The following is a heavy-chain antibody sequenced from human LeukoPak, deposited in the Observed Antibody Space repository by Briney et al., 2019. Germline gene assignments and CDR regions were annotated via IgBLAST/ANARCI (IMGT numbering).Heavy chain of an antibody. D-gene: IGHD1-26*01. V-gene: IGHV1-69*04. Sequence: SVKVSRKASGGTFSSYAISWVRQAPGQGLEWMGRIIPILGIANYAQKFQGRVTITADKSTSTAYMELSSLRSEDTAVYYCARAVQWELLGGAAFDIWGQGTMVTVSS. CDR2: IIPILGIA. J-gene: IGHJ3*02. CDR1: GGTFSSYA. CDR3: ARAVQWELLGGAAFDI.